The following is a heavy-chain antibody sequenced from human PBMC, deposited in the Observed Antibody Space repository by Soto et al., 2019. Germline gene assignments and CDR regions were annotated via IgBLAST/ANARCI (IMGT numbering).Heavy chain of an antibody. CDR1: GGSISSHGYY. CDR3: ARHAGGVSQIDY. CDR2: IYYSGTT. V-gene: IGHV4-39*01. D-gene: IGHD1-26*01. J-gene: IGHJ4*02. Sequence: QLQLQESGPGLVKPSETLSLTCTVSGGSISSHGYYWGWIRQPPGKGLEWIGTIYYSGTTFYNPSIKSRVTISVDTSKNQLSLKLSAVTAADTAVYYCARHAGGVSQIDYWGQGTLVTVSS.